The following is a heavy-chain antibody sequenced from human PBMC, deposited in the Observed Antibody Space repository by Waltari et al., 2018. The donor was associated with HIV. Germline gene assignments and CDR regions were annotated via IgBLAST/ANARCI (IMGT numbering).Heavy chain of an antibody. J-gene: IGHJ4*02. CDR3: ARKGVEAAGNSLYWGY. D-gene: IGHD6-13*01. V-gene: IGHV4-34*01. Sequence: QVQLQQWGAGLLKPSETLSLTCAVYGGYFSGYSWTWIRPRPGKGMEWIWEIKHSGSINYNPSLKSRVTISIDTSKNQFSLKLTSVTAADTAVYYCARKGVEAAGNSLYWGYWGQGTLVTVSS. CDR2: IKHSGSI. CDR1: GGYFSGYS.